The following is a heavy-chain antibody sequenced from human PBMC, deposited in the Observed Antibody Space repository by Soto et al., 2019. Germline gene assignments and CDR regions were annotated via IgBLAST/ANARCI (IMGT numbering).Heavy chain of an antibody. V-gene: IGHV5-51*01. CDR1: GYSFTSYW. CDR3: ARHRRLGVPHRFYYYYGMDV. J-gene: IGHJ6*02. CDR2: IYPGDSDT. Sequence: PGESLKISCKGSGYSFTSYWIGWVRQMPGKGLEWMGIIYPGDSDTRYSPSFQGQVTISADKSISTAYLQWSSLKASDTAMYYCARHRRLGVPHRFYYYYGMDVWGQGTTVTVSS. D-gene: IGHD3-10*01.